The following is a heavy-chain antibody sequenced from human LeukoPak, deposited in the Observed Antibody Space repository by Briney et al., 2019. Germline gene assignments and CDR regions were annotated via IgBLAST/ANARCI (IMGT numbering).Heavy chain of an antibody. CDR1: DGSFSGYY. Sequence: SETLTLTCAVYDGSFSGYYWTWIRQPPGKGLEWIGEIIDTGGTKYNSSLKSRVTISVDTSKNQFSLSLDSVTAADTAVYYCARGLASGYPPIPFDYWGQGTLVTVSS. D-gene: IGHD3-3*01. CDR3: ARGLASGYPPIPFDY. J-gene: IGHJ4*02. V-gene: IGHV4-34*12. CDR2: IIDTGGT.